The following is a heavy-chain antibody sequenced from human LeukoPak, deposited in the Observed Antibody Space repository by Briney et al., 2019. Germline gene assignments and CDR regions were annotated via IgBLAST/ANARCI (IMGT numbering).Heavy chain of an antibody. CDR3: AGSSGPHDFWSGSLLYFDY. CDR1: GGSISSYY. Sequence: SETLSLTCTVSGGSISSYYWSWIRQPPGKGLEWIGYIYYSGSTNYNPSLKSRVTISVDTSKNQFSLKLSSVTAADTAVYYCAGSSGPHDFWSGSLLYFDYWGQGTLVTVSS. CDR2: IYYSGST. J-gene: IGHJ4*02. D-gene: IGHD3-3*01. V-gene: IGHV4-59*01.